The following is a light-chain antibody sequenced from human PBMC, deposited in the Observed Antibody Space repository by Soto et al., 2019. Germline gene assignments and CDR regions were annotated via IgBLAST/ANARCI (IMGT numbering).Light chain of an antibody. J-gene: IGKJ1*01. CDR1: QTISTS. CDR3: QQYGTSSRT. Sequence: DIEMTQSPSTLSAFVGDRVKITCRASQTISTSLAWYQQKPGKAPKLLIYLASTLQSGVPARFSGSGSATEFTLSISSLQPDDFATYYCQQYGTSSRTFGQGTKVDIK. CDR2: LAS. V-gene: IGKV1-5*03.